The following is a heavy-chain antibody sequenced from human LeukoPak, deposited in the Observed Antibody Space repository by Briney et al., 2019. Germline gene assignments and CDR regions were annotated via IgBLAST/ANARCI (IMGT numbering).Heavy chain of an antibody. D-gene: IGHD3-10*01. Sequence: SETLSLTCAVYGGSFSGYYWSWIRQPPGKGLEWIGEINHSGRTNYNPSLKSRVTISVEKCKNQFALKLSSVTAADTAVYYCARGRTYGTWGQGTLVTVSS. J-gene: IGHJ5*02. CDR2: INHSGRT. V-gene: IGHV4-34*01. CDR1: GGSFSGYY. CDR3: ARGRTYGT.